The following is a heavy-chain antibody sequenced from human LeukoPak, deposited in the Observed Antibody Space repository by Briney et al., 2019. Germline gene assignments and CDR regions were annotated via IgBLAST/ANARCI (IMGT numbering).Heavy chain of an antibody. J-gene: IGHJ6*02. Sequence: GASVKVSCKASGYTFTSYDINWVRQATGQGLEWMGWMNPNSGNTGYAQKFQGRVTMTRNTSISTACMELSSLRSEDTAVYYCARQDFSDYYYGMDVWGQGTTVTVSS. CDR3: ARQDFSDYYYGMDV. CDR1: GYTFTSYD. CDR2: MNPNSGNT. V-gene: IGHV1-8*01. D-gene: IGHD3-3*01.